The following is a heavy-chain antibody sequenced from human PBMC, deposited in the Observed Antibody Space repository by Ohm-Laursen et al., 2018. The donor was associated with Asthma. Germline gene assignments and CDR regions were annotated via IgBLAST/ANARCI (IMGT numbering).Heavy chain of an antibody. D-gene: IGHD3-22*01. CDR1: GFTFSSYG. CDR3: AKDRPESSGYYGIFDY. CDR2: IWSDGSNE. J-gene: IGHJ4*02. Sequence: SLGLSCTASGFTFSSYGMHWVRQAPGKGLQWVAVIWSDGSNEDYAESVKGRFTISRDNSGNTLYLQMNSLRAEDTAVYYCAKDRPESSGYYGIFDYWGQGALVTVSS. V-gene: IGHV3-33*06.